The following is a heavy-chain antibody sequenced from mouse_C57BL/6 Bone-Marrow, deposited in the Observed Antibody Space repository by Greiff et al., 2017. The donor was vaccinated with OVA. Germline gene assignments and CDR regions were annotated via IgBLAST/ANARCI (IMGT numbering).Heavy chain of an antibody. CDR3: ARDYYSNYVWFAY. V-gene: IGHV5-4*01. D-gene: IGHD2-5*01. CDR1: GFTFSSYA. J-gene: IGHJ3*01. Sequence: EVHLVESGGGLVKPGGSLTLSCAASGFTFSSYALSWVRQTPEQRLEWVATISDGGSYTYYPDTVKGRFTISRDNAKNNLYLQMSQLKYEDTAKYYCARDYYSNYVWFAYWGQGTLVTVSA. CDR2: ISDGGSYT.